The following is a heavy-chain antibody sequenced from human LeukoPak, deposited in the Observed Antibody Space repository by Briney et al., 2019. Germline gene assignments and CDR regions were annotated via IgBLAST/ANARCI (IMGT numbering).Heavy chain of an antibody. D-gene: IGHD5-24*01. Sequence: GASVKVSCKASGYTFTSYYIHWVRQAPGQGLEWMGIINPSGGSTSFAQKFQGRVAMTRDTSTSTVYMELSSLRSDDTAVYYCARGQMATITWGQGTLVTVSS. V-gene: IGHV1-46*01. CDR3: ARGQMATIT. CDR1: GYTFTSYY. J-gene: IGHJ5*02. CDR2: INPSGGST.